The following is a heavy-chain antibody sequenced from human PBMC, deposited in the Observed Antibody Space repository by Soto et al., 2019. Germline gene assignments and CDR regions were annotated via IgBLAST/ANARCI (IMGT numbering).Heavy chain of an antibody. D-gene: IGHD3-10*02. Sequence: EASVKVSCKTPGYTFTSYNIHWVRQAPGERLEWMGWINVGNGNTRYSQKFQGRLTLTRDTAGNTAYLGLNSLISDDTSVYYCATPQDYVGCLDSWGQGTLVTVSS. CDR2: INVGNGNT. CDR3: ATPQDYVGCLDS. CDR1: GYTFTSYN. V-gene: IGHV1-3*01. J-gene: IGHJ4*02.